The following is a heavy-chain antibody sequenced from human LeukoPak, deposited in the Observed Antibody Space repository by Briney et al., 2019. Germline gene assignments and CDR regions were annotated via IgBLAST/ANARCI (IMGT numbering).Heavy chain of an antibody. J-gene: IGHJ6*02. CDR1: GGSFSGYY. CDR2: INHSGST. V-gene: IGHV4-34*01. Sequence: SETLSLTCAVYGGSFSGYYWSWIRQPPGKGLEWIGEINHSGSTNYNPSLKSRVTISVDTSKNQFSLKLSSVTAADTAVYYCARGHLRWPQLRYYYYGMDVWGQGTTVTVSS. D-gene: IGHD5-24*01. CDR3: ARGHLRWPQLRYYYYGMDV.